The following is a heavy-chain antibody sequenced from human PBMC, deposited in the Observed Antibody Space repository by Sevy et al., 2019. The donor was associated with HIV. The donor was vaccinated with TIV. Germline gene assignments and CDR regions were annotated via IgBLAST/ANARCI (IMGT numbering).Heavy chain of an antibody. V-gene: IGHV1-2*02. Sequence: ASVKVSCKASGYTFTGYYMHWVRQAPGQGLEWMGWINPNSGGTNYAQKFQGRVTMTRDTSSSTAYMELSRLRSDDTAVYYCARDFTSFWSGYYRYAFDIWGQGTMVTVSS. CDR2: INPNSGGT. CDR3: ARDFTSFWSGYYRYAFDI. CDR1: GYTFTGYY. D-gene: IGHD3-3*01. J-gene: IGHJ3*02.